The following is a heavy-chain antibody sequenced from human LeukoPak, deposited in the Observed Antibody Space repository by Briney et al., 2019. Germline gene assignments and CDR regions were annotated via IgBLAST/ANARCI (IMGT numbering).Heavy chain of an antibody. Sequence: GGSLRLSCAASGFTFSNYWMHWVRQAPGKGLLWVSRSSGDGSITSYADSVKGRFTISRDNAKNTLYLQMNSLRAEGTAVYYCAREASGNSWGQGTLVTVSS. D-gene: IGHD1-26*01. J-gene: IGHJ4*02. CDR3: AREASGNS. CDR1: GFTFSNYW. V-gene: IGHV3-74*01. CDR2: SSGDGSIT.